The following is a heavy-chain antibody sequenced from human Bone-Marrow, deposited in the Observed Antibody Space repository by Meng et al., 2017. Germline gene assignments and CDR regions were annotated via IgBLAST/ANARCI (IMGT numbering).Heavy chain of an antibody. D-gene: IGHD3-10*01. J-gene: IGHJ5*02. CDR3: ARVSVRGVIRWFDP. V-gene: IGHV1-2*06. Sequence: QVQLVQAGAEVTKPGASMKVSCKASGYTFTGYYMHWVRQAPGQGLEWMGRINPNSGGTNYAQKFQGRVTMTRDTSISTAYMELSRLRSDDTAVYYCARVSVRGVIRWFDPWGQGTLVTVSS. CDR2: INPNSGGT. CDR1: GYTFTGYY.